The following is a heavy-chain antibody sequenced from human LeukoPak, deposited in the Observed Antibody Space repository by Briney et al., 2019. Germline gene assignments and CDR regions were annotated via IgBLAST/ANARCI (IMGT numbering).Heavy chain of an antibody. J-gene: IGHJ3*02. CDR2: ITATSSST. CDR1: GFTFSSYG. Sequence: GGSLRLSCAASGFTFSSYGMSWVRQAPGKGLEWVSAITATSSSTHDADSVQGRFTISRDNAKNSLYLQMNSLRAEDTAVYYCARESPPQYSYDSSSYLGPMDAFDIWGQGTMVTVSS. CDR3: ARESPPQYSYDSSSYLGPMDAFDI. V-gene: IGHV3-21*06. D-gene: IGHD3-22*01.